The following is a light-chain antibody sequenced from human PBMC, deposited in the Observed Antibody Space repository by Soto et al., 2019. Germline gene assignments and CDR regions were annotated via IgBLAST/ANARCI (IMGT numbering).Light chain of an antibody. CDR3: QQYNSYPPT. CDR2: KAS. Sequence: DIQKTQSPSTLSASVGDRVTITCRASQSMSKWLAWYQQKPGKAPILLIYKASSLESGVPSRFSGSGSETEFTLTINSLQPDDFATYYCQQYNSYPPTFGGGTEVEIK. J-gene: IGKJ4*01. V-gene: IGKV1-5*03. CDR1: QSMSKW.